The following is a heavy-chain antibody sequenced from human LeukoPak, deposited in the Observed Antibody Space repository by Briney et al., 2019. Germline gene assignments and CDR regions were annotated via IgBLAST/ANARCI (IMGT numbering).Heavy chain of an antibody. J-gene: IGHJ3*02. CDR2: ISGSGGST. Sequence: GGSLRLSCAASGFTFSDYYMSWIRHAPGKGLEWVSAISGSGGSTYYADSVKGRFTISRDNSKNTLYLQMNSLRAEDTAVYYCAKGRPLGVWGSYRHQPRVFDIWGQGTMVTVSS. CDR1: GFTFSDYY. V-gene: IGHV3-23*01. D-gene: IGHD3-16*02. CDR3: AKGRPLGVWGSYRHQPRVFDI.